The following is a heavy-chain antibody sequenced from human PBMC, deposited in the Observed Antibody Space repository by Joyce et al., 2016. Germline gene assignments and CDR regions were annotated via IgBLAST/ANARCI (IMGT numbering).Heavy chain of an antibody. Sequence: EVQLVESGGGLVQPGGSLRLSCAASGFSFNYYIMNWVRQAPGKGLEWISYITSTGSTRFYADSVKDRFTISRDNAKNSLYLQMNSLRDEDTAVYYCTRRNEGNFFLDYWGQGTQVTVSS. V-gene: IGHV3-48*02. J-gene: IGHJ4*02. CDR2: ITSTGSTR. CDR1: GFSFNYYI. D-gene: IGHD1-7*01. CDR3: TRRNEGNFFLDY.